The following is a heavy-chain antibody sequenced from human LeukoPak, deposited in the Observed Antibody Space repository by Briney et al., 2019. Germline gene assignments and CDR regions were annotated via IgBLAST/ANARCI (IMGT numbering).Heavy chain of an antibody. J-gene: IGHJ4*02. V-gene: IGHV4-34*01. CDR1: GGSFSGYY. CDR2: INHSGST. Sequence: SETLSLTCAVHGGSFSGYYWSWIRQPPGKGLEWIGEINHSGSTNYNPSLKSRVTISVDTSKNQFSLKLSSVTAADTAVYYCARGRIAGLNWGQGTLVTVSS. D-gene: IGHD6-13*01. CDR3: ARGRIAGLN.